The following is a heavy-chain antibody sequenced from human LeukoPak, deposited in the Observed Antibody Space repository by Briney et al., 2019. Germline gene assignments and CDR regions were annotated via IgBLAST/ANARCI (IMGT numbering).Heavy chain of an antibody. J-gene: IGHJ4*02. V-gene: IGHV3-7*01. D-gene: IGHD2-21*02. Sequence: QSGGSLRLSCAASGFTFSSYWMSWVRQAPGKGLEWVANIKQDGSEKYYVDSAKGRFTISRDNAKNSLYLQMNSLRAEDTAVYYCARSPIVVVTDYFDYWGQGTLVTVSS. CDR3: ARSPIVVVTDYFDY. CDR2: IKQDGSEK. CDR1: GFTFSSYW.